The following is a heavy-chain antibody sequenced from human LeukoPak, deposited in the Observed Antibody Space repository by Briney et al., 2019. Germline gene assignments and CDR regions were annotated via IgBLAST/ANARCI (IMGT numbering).Heavy chain of an antibody. J-gene: IGHJ4*02. D-gene: IGHD3-22*01. CDR2: INHSGST. CDR1: GGSFNDYY. CDR3: ATSIVPMRYYDSSGLDY. V-gene: IGHV4-34*01. Sequence: PSETLSLTCAVYGGSFNDYYWSWIRQPPGKGLEWIGEINHSGSTNYNPSLKSRVTISVDTSKNQFSLKLSSVTAADTAVYYCATSIVPMRYYDSSGLDYWGQGTLVTVSS.